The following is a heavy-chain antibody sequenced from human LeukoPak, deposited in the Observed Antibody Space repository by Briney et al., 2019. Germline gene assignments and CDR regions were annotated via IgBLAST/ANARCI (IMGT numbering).Heavy chain of an antibody. J-gene: IGHJ4*02. CDR3: AGKYYYDSGGYYYVDY. V-gene: IGHV4-38-2*02. Sequence: PSETLSLTCTVSGYSISSGYFWGWIRQPPGKRLEWIGSIYHSGSTYYNPSLKSRVTISIDMSKNQFSLRLSSVTAADTAVYYCAGKYYYDSGGYYYVDYWGQGSLVTVSS. CDR1: GYSISSGYF. D-gene: IGHD3-22*01. CDR2: IYHSGST.